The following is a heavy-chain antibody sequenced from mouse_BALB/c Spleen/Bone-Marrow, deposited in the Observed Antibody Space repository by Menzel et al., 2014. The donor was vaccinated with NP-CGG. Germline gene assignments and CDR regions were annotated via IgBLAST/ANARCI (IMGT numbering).Heavy chain of an antibody. CDR1: GYTFTSYW. CDR3: ARWGAYFDY. CDR2: IDPSDSET. J-gene: IGHJ2*01. Sequence: VQLQQSGAELVRPGTPVKLSCKASGYTFTSYWMNWVKQRPGRGLEWIGRIDPSDSETHYNQKFKDKATLTVDKSSSTTYIQLSSLTSEDSAVYYCARWGAYFDYCGQGTTLAVSS. V-gene: IGHV1-61*01.